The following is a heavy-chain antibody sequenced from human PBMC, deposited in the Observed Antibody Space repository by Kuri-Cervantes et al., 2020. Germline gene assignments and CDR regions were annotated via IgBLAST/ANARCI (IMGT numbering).Heavy chain of an antibody. D-gene: IGHD5-12*01. Sequence: SCKASGYTFTGYYMHWVRQAPGQGLEWVANIKEDGSDKYHVDSVKGRFTISRDNGKKSVYLQMNSLRAEDTAVYFCVRGATIFWGQGTLVTVSS. CDR2: IKEDGSDK. CDR1: GYTFTGYY. V-gene: IGHV3-7*02. CDR3: VRGATIF. J-gene: IGHJ4*02.